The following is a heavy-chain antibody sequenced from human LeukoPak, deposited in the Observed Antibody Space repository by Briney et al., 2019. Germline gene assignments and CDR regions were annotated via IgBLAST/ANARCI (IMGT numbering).Heavy chain of an antibody. CDR2: IIPIFGTA. Sequence: ASVKVSCKASGGTFSSYAISWVRQAPGQGLEWMGGIIPIFGTANYAQKFQGRVTITEDESTSTAYMELSSLRSEDTAVYYCARDRGYRYYYYGMDVWGQGTTVTVSS. CDR3: ARDRGYRYYYYGMDV. D-gene: IGHD6-25*01. CDR1: GGTFSSYA. J-gene: IGHJ6*02. V-gene: IGHV1-69*13.